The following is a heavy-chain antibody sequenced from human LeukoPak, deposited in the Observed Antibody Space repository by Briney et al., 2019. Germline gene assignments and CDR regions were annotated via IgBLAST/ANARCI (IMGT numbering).Heavy chain of an antibody. CDR3: ATLNYYDSSGYYSDY. CDR2: INPNSGGT. Sequence: ASVKVSCKASGYTLTGYYMHWVRQAPGQGLEWMGRINPNSGGTNYAQKFQGRVTMTRDTSISTAYMELSRLRSDDTAVYYCATLNYYDSSGYYSDYWGQGTLVTVSS. CDR1: GYTLTGYY. J-gene: IGHJ4*02. D-gene: IGHD3-22*01. V-gene: IGHV1-2*06.